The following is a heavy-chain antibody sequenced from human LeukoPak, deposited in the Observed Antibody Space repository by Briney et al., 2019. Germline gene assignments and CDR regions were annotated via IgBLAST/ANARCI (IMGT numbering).Heavy chain of an antibody. Sequence: GASVKVSCKASGYTFTSYGISWVRQAPGQGLEWMGWISAYNGNTNYAQKLQGRVTMTTDTSTSTAYMELRSMRSDDTAVYYCARGNYCTNGVCYTGLGFGPHWFDPWGQGTLVTVSS. D-gene: IGHD2-8*01. CDR3: ARGNYCTNGVCYTGLGFGPHWFDP. CDR2: ISAYNGNT. J-gene: IGHJ5*02. V-gene: IGHV1-18*01. CDR1: GYTFTSYG.